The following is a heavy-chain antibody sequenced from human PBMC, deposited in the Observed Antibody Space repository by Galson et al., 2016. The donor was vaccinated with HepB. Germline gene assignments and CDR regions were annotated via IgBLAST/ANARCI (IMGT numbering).Heavy chain of an antibody. J-gene: IGHJ6*03. CDR1: GYMLSSYG. CDR3: ATLVRKLLEVNYHYYMDV. CDR2: ISGKTGNT. V-gene: IGHV1-18*04. D-gene: IGHD2-8*02. Sequence: SVKVSCKASGYMLSSYGISWVRQAPGQGLEWMGWISGKTGNTNSAQRFHDRVTMTTDTSTSTAYMELGSLRSDDTAVYYCATLVRKLLEVNYHYYMDVWGKGTTVTVS.